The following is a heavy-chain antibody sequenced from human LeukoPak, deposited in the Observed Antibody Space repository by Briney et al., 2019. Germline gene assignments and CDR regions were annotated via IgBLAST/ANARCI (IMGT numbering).Heavy chain of an antibody. D-gene: IGHD5-12*01. J-gene: IGHJ5*02. CDR2: IYPGDSAT. CDR3: AKQRSGYAPDH. CDR1: GYSFTTYW. V-gene: IGHV5-51*01. Sequence: GESLKTSCKVSGYSFTTYWIGWGRQMPGRGLEWMGIIYPGDSATRYSPSFQGQVTFSADKSINTAYLQWSSLQASDTAMYYCAKQRSGYAPDHWGQGTLVTVSS.